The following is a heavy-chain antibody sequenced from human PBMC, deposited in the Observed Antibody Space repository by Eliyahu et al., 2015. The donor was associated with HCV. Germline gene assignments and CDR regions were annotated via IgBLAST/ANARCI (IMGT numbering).Heavy chain of an antibody. CDR1: XYTFXSYY. Sequence: QVQLVQSGAEVKXPGASVXVSXXASXYTFXSYYLHWVRQAPGQGLEWMGXINPSGGSTSYAQKFQGRVTMTRDTSTSTVYMELSSLRSEDTAVYYCARDVVRFRGLGIMDYWGQGTLVTVSS. V-gene: IGHV1-46*01. CDR3: ARDVVRFRGLGIMDY. J-gene: IGHJ4*02. CDR2: INPSGGST. D-gene: IGHD7-27*01.